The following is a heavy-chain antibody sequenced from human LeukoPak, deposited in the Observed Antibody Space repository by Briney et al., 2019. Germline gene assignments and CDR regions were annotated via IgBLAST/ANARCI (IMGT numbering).Heavy chain of an antibody. CDR2: IIPIFGTA. Sequence: SVKVSCKASGGTFSSYAISWVRQTPGQGLEWMGGIIPIFGTANYAQKFQGRVTITTDESTSTAYMELSSLRSADTAVYYCASQSSWGTFFDYWGQGTLVTVSS. V-gene: IGHV1-69*05. CDR3: ASQSSWGTFFDY. CDR1: GGTFSSYA. J-gene: IGHJ4*02. D-gene: IGHD6-13*01.